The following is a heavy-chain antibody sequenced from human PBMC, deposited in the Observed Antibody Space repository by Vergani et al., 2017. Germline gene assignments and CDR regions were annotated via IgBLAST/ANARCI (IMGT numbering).Heavy chain of an antibody. CDR3: ARHHEAGGPHSDY. CDR1: GYTFTNYW. J-gene: IGHJ4*02. Sequence: EVRLVQSGPEVKKPGESVKISCETSGYTFTNYWVAWVRQRPGKGLEWMGLIFPGDADTRYSPSFEGQVTISADTSTSTAYVQWPSLKASDTAVYFCARHHEAGGPHSDYWGQGTLVTVSS. CDR2: IFPGDADT. V-gene: IGHV5-51*01. D-gene: IGHD3-16*01.